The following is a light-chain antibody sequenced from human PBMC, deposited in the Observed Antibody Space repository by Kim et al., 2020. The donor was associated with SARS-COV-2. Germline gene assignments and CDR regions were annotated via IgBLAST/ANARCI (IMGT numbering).Light chain of an antibody. CDR3: QKYNSAPWT. J-gene: IGKJ1*01. Sequence: ASIGDRVTITCRASQDIANSLAWYQQKPGKVPQVLIYAAATLQSGVPSLFSGSGSGTEFTLTIGSLQTEDVATYYCQKYNSAPWTFGPGTKVDIK. CDR1: QDIANS. V-gene: IGKV1-27*01. CDR2: AAA.